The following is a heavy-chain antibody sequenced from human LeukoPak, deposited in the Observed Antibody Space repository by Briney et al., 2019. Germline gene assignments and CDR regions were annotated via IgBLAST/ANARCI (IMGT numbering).Heavy chain of an antibody. Sequence: GSLRLSCAASGFTFSGYAMSWVRLAPGKGLEWVSGLSGSGGNTYYADSVKGRFTISRDNSKNTLYLQMNSLRAEDTAIYYCAKEKAGPFDYWGQGTLVTVSS. CDR3: AKEKAGPFDY. CDR2: LSGSGGNT. CDR1: GFTFSGYA. D-gene: IGHD6-13*01. J-gene: IGHJ4*02. V-gene: IGHV3-23*01.